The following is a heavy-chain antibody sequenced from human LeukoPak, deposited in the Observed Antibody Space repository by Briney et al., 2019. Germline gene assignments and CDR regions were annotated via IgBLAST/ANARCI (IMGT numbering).Heavy chain of an antibody. D-gene: IGHD6-19*01. CDR3: ARGHPYSSGWTTLDY. J-gene: IGHJ4*02. Sequence: PGGSLRLSCAASGFTFSSYCMNWVRQAPGKGLEWVSSISSSSSYIYYADSVKGRFTISRDSAKNSLYLQMNSLRAEDTAVYYCARGHPYSSGWTTLDYWGQGTLVTVSS. CDR2: ISSSSSYI. V-gene: IGHV3-21*01. CDR1: GFTFSSYC.